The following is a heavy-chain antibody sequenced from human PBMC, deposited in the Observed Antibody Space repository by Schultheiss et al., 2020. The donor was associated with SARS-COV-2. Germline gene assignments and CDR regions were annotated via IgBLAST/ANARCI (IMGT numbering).Heavy chain of an antibody. V-gene: IGHV4-34*01. CDR2: INHSGST. J-gene: IGHJ4*02. Sequence: SETLSLTCAVYGGSFSGYYWSWIRQPPGKGLEWIGEINHSGSTNYNPSLKSRVTISVDTSKNQFSLKLSSVTAADTAVYYCASGEGTGSGNYTVFDYWGQGTLVTVSS. CDR1: GGSFSGYY. CDR3: ASGEGTGSGNYTVFDY. D-gene: IGHD3-10*01.